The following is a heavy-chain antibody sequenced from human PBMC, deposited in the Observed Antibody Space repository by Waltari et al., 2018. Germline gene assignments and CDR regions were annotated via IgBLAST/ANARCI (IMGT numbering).Heavy chain of an antibody. CDR1: GFTFSKYW. J-gene: IGHJ5*01. CDR2: INEDGKTT. CDR3: ARDLAGRDDS. D-gene: IGHD6-19*01. Sequence: EVQLVESGGGLVQPGGPVSLSCPASGFTFSKYWMHWVRQAPGKGLAWVSRINEDGKTTTYADSVKGRFTISRDNAKNTMYLQMKSLRPEDTAVYFCARDLAGRDDSWGQGTLVTVSS. V-gene: IGHV3-74*01.